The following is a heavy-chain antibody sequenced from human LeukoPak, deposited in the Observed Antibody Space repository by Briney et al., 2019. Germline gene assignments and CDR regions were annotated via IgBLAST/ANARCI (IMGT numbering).Heavy chain of an antibody. Sequence: PGGSLRLSCAASGFTLSSSEMNWVRQAPGKGLEWVSYISGSGSTIFYADSVKGRFTISRDNAKNSVSLQMNSLRAEDTAVYFCARPTWTNYMDVWGKGTAVTISS. CDR1: GFTLSSSE. D-gene: IGHD3/OR15-3a*01. J-gene: IGHJ6*03. V-gene: IGHV3-48*03. CDR2: ISGSGSTI. CDR3: ARPTWTNYMDV.